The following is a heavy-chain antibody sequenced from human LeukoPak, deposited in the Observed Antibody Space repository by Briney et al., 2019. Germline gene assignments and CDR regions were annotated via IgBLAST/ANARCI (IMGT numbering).Heavy chain of an antibody. J-gene: IGHJ4*02. V-gene: IGHV3-23*01. CDR2: ISGSGGST. Sequence: GGSLRLSCAASGFTFSSNAMSWVRQAPGKGLEWVSAISGSGGSTYYADSVKGRFTISRDNSKNTLYLQMNSLRAEDTAVYYCAKVRSSWYYFDYWGQGTLVTVSS. D-gene: IGHD6-13*01. CDR1: GFTFSSNA. CDR3: AKVRSSWYYFDY.